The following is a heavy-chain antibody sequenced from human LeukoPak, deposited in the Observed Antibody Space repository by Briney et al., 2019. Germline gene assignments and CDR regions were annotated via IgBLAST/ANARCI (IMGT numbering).Heavy chain of an antibody. CDR2: IDYSGRT. D-gene: IGHD3-9*01. CDR1: GDSIDSVSYY. J-gene: IGHJ5*02. V-gene: IGHV4-39*07. CDR3: ATEFYDFLSGESWFDP. Sequence: SETLSLTCSVSGDSIDSVSYYWGWIRQAPGKGPEWIASIDYSGRTFYNPSLRSRVTISVDTSNNDFSLNLTSVTAADTAVYYCATEFYDFLSGESWFDPWGQGALVTVSS.